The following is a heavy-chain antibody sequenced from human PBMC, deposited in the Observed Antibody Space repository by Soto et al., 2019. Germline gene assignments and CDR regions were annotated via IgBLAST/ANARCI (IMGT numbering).Heavy chain of an antibody. Sequence: QVQLVESGGGVVQPGRSLSLSCAASGFTFSSYGMHWVRQAPGKGLEWVAVIWYDGSNKYYADSVKGRFTISRDNSKNTLYLQMNSLRAEDTAVYYCARDRRAVTIPFLPWFDPWGQGTLVTVSS. CDR3: ARDRRAVTIPFLPWFDP. CDR1: GFTFSSYG. D-gene: IGHD4-4*01. V-gene: IGHV3-33*01. J-gene: IGHJ5*02. CDR2: IWYDGSNK.